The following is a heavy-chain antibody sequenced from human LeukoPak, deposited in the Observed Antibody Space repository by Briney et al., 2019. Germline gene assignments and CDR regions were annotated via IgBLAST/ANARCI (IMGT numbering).Heavy chain of an antibody. D-gene: IGHD2-21*02. CDR1: GGSISSYY. J-gene: IGHJ4*02. CDR2: IYYSGST. CDR3: ARGGGDWGSPYYFDY. V-gene: IGHV4-59*01. Sequence: SETLSLTCTVSGGSISSYYWSWIRQPPGKGLEWIGYIYYSGSTNYNPSLKSRVTISVDTSKNQFSLKLSSVTAADTAVYYCARGGGDWGSPYYFDYWGQGTLVTVSS.